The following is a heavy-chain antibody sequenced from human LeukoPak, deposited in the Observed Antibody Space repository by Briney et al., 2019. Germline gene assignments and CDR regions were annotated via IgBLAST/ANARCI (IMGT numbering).Heavy chain of an antibody. J-gene: IGHJ6*03. CDR1: GYTFTSYD. Sequence: AASVKVSCKASGYTFTSYDINWVRQATGQGLEWMGWMNPNSGNTGYAQKFQGRVTMSRNTSIGTAYVELSSLRSEDTAVYYCARGPDSYGHYYYYYYMDVWGKGTTVTVSS. CDR2: MNPNSGNT. CDR3: ARGPDSYGHYYYYYYMDV. V-gene: IGHV1-8*01. D-gene: IGHD5-18*01.